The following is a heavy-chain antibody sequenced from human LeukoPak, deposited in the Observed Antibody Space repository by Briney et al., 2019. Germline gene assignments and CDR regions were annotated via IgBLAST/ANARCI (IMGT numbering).Heavy chain of an antibody. D-gene: IGHD6-6*01. Sequence: ASVKVSCTASGYTFTSYGISWVRQAPGQGLEWMGGIIPIFGTANYAQKFQGRVTITADESTSTAYMELSSLRSEDTAVYYCARSIAARELYAFDIWGQGTMVTVSS. J-gene: IGHJ3*02. V-gene: IGHV1-69*13. CDR3: ARSIAARELYAFDI. CDR1: GYTFTSYG. CDR2: IIPIFGTA.